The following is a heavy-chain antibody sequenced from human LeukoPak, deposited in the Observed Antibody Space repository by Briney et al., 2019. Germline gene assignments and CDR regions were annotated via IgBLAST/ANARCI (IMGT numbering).Heavy chain of an antibody. J-gene: IGHJ6*03. CDR3: ARTPMVRGVTRTDYYYMDV. CDR1: GYTFTGYY. Sequence: ASVKVSCKASGYTFTGYYMHWVRQAPGQGLEWMGWINPNSGGTNYAQKFQGRVTMTRDTSISTAYMELSRLRSDDTAVYYSARTPMVRGVTRTDYYYMDVWGKGTTVTVSS. V-gene: IGHV1-2*02. D-gene: IGHD3-10*01. CDR2: INPNSGGT.